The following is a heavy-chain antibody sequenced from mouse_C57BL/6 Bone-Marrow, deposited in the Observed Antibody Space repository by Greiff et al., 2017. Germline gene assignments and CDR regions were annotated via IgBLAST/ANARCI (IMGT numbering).Heavy chain of an antibody. CDR2: IYPSDSET. D-gene: IGHD2-3*01. CDR1: GYTFTSYW. V-gene: IGHV1-61*01. J-gene: IGHJ3*01. Sequence: QVQLQQPGAELVRPGSSVKLSCKASGYTFTSYWMDWVKQRPGQGLEWIGNIYPSDSETHYNHKFKDKATLTVDKSSSTAYMQLSSLTSEDSAVYYCARTGWLLPWCAYWGQGTLVTVAA. CDR3: ARTGWLLPWCAY.